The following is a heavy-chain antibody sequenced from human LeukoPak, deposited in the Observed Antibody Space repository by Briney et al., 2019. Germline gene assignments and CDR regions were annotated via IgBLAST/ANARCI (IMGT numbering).Heavy chain of an antibody. J-gene: IGHJ4*02. V-gene: IGHV3-23*01. Sequence: PGGSLRLSCAASGFTFSSSAMSWVRQAPVKGLEWVSAISGDGTRTYYADSVKGRVTISRDNSKHPLYLEMSSLRVEDTAIYYCAKWPEGAMDYFDYWGQGTLVPVSS. CDR1: GFTFSSSA. CDR3: AKWPEGAMDYFDY. D-gene: IGHD2-8*01. CDR2: ISGDGTRT.